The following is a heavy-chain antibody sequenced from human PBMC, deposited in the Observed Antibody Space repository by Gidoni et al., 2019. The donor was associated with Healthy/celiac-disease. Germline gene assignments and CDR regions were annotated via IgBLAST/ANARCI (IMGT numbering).Heavy chain of an antibody. CDR2: ISGSGGST. CDR1: GFTFSSYA. Sequence: EVQLLESGGGLVQPGGSLRPSCAASGFTFSSYAMSWVRQAPGKGLEGVSAISGSGGSTYYADSVKGRFTISRDNSKNTLYLQMNSLRAEDTAVYYCAKDLFKWELPGGDYWGQGTLVTVSS. V-gene: IGHV3-23*01. D-gene: IGHD1-26*01. J-gene: IGHJ4*02. CDR3: AKDLFKWELPGGDY.